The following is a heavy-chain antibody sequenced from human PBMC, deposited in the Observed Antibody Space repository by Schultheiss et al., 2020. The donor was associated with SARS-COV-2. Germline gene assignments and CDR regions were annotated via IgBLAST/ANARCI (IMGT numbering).Heavy chain of an antibody. CDR1: GFTFSSYA. J-gene: IGHJ6*02. D-gene: IGHD5-12*01. Sequence: GGSLRLSCADSGFTFSSYAMHWVRQAPGKGLEWVSAISGSGGSTYYADSVKGRFTISRDNSKNSLYLQMNSLRTEDTALYYCVTDSGYGRAEYPLDVWGQGTTVTVSS. CDR3: VTDSGYGRAEYPLDV. V-gene: IGHV3-43*02. CDR2: ISGSGGST.